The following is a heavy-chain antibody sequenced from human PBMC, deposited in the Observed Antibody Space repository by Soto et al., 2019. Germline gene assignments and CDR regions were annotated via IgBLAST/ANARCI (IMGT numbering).Heavy chain of an antibody. CDR1: GGSFSGYY. V-gene: IGHV4-34*01. CDR2: INHSGST. CDR3: ARGPRPYCTNGVRYSYQY. Sequence: SETLSLTCAVYGGSFSGYYWSWIRQPPGKGLEWIGEINHSGSTNYNPSLKSRVTISVDTSKNQFSLKLSSVTAADTAVYYCARGPRPYCTNGVRYSYQYWGQGTLVIVSS. D-gene: IGHD2-8*01. J-gene: IGHJ4*02.